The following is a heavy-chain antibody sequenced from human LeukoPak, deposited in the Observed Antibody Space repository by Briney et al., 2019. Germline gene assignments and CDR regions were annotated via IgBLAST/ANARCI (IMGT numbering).Heavy chain of an antibody. J-gene: IGHJ4*02. D-gene: IGHD2-15*01. V-gene: IGHV4-38-2*02. CDR2: MRHSGYS. CDR1: GYSISSCYD. Sequence: SETLSLTCNVSGYSISSCYDWGWGRQPPGKGLEWIGSMRHSGYSFYNPSLKSRVIISMNTARNQFSLKLRSLIVADTAVYYCARIGGRECSGGSCYPDYWGQGTLVTVSS. CDR3: ARIGGRECSGGSCYPDY.